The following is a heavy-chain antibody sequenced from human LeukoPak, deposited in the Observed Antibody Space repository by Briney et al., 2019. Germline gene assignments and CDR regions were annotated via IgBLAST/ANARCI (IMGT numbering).Heavy chain of an antibody. Sequence: GGSLRLSCAASGFTFSSYSMNWVRQAPGKGLEWVSVIYSDGTTYYADSLKGRFTLSRDNSKNTLYLQMNSLRADDTAVYHCARGNDSGTYYGDAFDIWGQGTMVTVSS. CDR1: GFTFSSYS. CDR2: IYSDGTT. D-gene: IGHD1-26*01. J-gene: IGHJ3*02. V-gene: IGHV3-53*01. CDR3: ARGNDSGTYYGDAFDI.